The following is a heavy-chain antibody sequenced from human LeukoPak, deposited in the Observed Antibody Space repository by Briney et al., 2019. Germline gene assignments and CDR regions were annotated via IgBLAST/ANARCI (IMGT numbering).Heavy chain of an antibody. CDR2: IKQDGSQE. J-gene: IGHJ4*02. V-gene: IGHV3-7*01. CDR1: EFSASNYW. Sequence: GGSLRLSCVVSEFSASNYWMSWVRQAPGKGMEWVANIKQDGSQENYVDSVRGRCTISSHNAKNSVYLQMNGLLVEDTAVYYCVREWAGGLAAAGTRIEGSYWGQGTQVVVSS. CDR3: VREWAGGLAAAGTRIEGSY. D-gene: IGHD6-13*01.